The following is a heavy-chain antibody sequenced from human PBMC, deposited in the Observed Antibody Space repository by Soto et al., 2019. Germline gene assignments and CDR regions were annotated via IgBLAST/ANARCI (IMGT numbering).Heavy chain of an antibody. CDR1: EGNIVGIDG. Sequence: AVAEGNIVGIDGRSRIRQPPGKGLEWIGEIYHSGSTNYNPSLKSRVTISVDKSKNQFSLKLSSVTAADTAVYYCARVAVAGNWFDPWGQGTLVTVSS. J-gene: IGHJ5*02. CDR3: ARVAVAGNWFDP. CDR2: IYHSGST. D-gene: IGHD6-19*01. V-gene: IGHV4-4*02.